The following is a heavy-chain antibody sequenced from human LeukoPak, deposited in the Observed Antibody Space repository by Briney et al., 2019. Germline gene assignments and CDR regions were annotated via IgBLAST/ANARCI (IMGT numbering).Heavy chain of an antibody. CDR2: IYTSGST. V-gene: IGHV4-61*02. Sequence: PSETLSLTCTVSGGSISSGSYYWSWIRQPAGKGLEWIGRIYTSGSTNYNPSLKSRVTISVDTSKNQFSLKLSSVTAADTAVYYCARDPRPDYGHDYWGQGTLVTVSS. D-gene: IGHD4-17*01. J-gene: IGHJ4*02. CDR1: GGSISSGSYY. CDR3: ARDPRPDYGHDY.